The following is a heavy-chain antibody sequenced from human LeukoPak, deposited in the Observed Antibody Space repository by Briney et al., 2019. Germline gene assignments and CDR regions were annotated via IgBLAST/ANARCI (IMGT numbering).Heavy chain of an antibody. D-gene: IGHD3-22*01. V-gene: IGHV1-46*01. J-gene: IGHJ3*02. Sequence: GASVKVSCKASGFTLRSFYMHWVRQAPGHGPEWVGKMIPTGGATTYAQKFQGRVSMTDDTSTSTVYMELTSLRSDDTAVYYCAREGYDSNGYPAFDIWGQGTMVTVSS. CDR2: MIPTGGAT. CDR1: GFTLRSFY. CDR3: AREGYDSNGYPAFDI.